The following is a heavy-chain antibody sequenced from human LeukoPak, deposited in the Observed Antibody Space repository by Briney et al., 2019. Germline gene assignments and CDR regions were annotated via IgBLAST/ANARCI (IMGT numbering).Heavy chain of an antibody. J-gene: IGHJ6*02. CDR1: GDSINAYY. CDR3: AKDLNHGFNYYYYGLGV. CDR2: VYFSGNT. V-gene: IGHV4-59*01. Sequence: SETLSLTCTVSGDSINAYYWSWIRQTPGKGLEWIGYVYFSGNTKYNPTLENRVTISVDRSKSQFYLTLRSVTAADTAVYLCAKDLNHGFNYYYYGLGVWGQGTTVTVSS. D-gene: IGHD3-9*01.